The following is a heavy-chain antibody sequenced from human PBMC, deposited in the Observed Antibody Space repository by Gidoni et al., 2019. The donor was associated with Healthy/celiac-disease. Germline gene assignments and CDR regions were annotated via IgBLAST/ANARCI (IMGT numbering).Heavy chain of an antibody. CDR1: GFTFSSYS. Sequence: EVQLVESGGGLVQPGGSLRLSCAASGFTFSSYSMNWVRPAPGKGLEWVSYISSSSSTIYYADSVKGRFTISRDNAKNSLYLQMNSLRAEDTAVYYCARTKVAYLDAFDIWGQGTMVTVSS. CDR3: ARTKVAYLDAFDI. V-gene: IGHV3-48*01. CDR2: ISSSSSTI. D-gene: IGHD2-8*01. J-gene: IGHJ3*02.